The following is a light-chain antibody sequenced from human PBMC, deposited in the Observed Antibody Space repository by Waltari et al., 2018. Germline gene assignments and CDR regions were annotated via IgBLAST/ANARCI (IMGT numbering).Light chain of an antibody. Sequence: DLQLTPSPSTLSASVGDRITITCRTSQSVKNNLAWYQQKPGKAPKVLIHKASRLEGGVPSRFSGSGYGTEFTLTISSLQPDDFATYYCQEYDSLPVTFGGGTRVEIK. J-gene: IGKJ4*01. V-gene: IGKV1-5*03. CDR1: QSVKNN. CDR2: KAS. CDR3: QEYDSLPVT.